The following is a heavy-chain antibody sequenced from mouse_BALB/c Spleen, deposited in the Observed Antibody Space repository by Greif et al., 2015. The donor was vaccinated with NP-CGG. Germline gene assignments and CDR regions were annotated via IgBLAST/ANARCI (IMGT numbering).Heavy chain of an antibody. D-gene: IGHD4-1*01. Sequence: VKLVESGPGLVQPSQSLSITCTVSGFSLTSYGVHWVRQSPGKGLEWLGVIWSGGSTDYNAAFISRLSISKDNSKSQVFFKKNRLQALRPPIYYYAIYWDYSGHDTTLTVSS. CDR1: GFSLTSYG. CDR3: AIYWDY. CDR2: IWSGGST. J-gene: IGHJ2*01. V-gene: IGHV2-2*01.